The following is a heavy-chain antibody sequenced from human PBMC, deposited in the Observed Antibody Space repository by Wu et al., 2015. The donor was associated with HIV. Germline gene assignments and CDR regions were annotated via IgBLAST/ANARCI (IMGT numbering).Heavy chain of an antibody. CDR1: GYTFTGYY. J-gene: IGHJ6*03. D-gene: IGHD3-10*01. CDR3: ARGRGSNYYMDV. V-gene: IGHV1-2*02. CDR2: INSNNGGT. Sequence: QVQLVQSGAEVKKPGASVKVSCKASGYTFTGYYMHWVRQAPGQGLEWMGWINSNNGGTKYAQKFQGRVTMTRDTSISTVYMELSRLTFDDTAVYYCARGRGSNYYMDVWGKGTTVTVSS.